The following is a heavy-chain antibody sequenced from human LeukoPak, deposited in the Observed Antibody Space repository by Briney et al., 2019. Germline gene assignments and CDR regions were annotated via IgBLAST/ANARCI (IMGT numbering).Heavy chain of an antibody. J-gene: IGHJ4*02. CDR3: ARESGYSYGTSFDY. CDR1: GFIFSRAW. V-gene: IGHV3-15*01. Sequence: GGSLRLSCAASGFIFSRAWMSWVRQAPGKGLEWVGRIKSEAAGGTTNYAAPVKGRFTISRDDSGNSLYLQMNSLRAEDTAVYYCARESGYSYGTSFDYWGQGTLVTVSS. D-gene: IGHD5-18*01. CDR2: IKSEAAGGTT.